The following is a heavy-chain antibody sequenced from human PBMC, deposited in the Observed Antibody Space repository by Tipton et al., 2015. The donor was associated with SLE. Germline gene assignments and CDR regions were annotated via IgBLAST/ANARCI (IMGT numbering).Heavy chain of an antibody. Sequence: LRLSCAVYGGSFSGYYWTWIRQPPGKGLEWIGEIYHGGSTNFNPSLKSRVTISVDKSKNQFSLKPNSVTAADTAVYYCARVTFIPYNYYYYMDVWGKGTTVIVSS. J-gene: IGHJ6*03. CDR2: IYHGGST. D-gene: IGHD2-21*01. CDR3: ARVTFIPYNYYYYMDV. V-gene: IGHV4-34*01. CDR1: GGSFSGYY.